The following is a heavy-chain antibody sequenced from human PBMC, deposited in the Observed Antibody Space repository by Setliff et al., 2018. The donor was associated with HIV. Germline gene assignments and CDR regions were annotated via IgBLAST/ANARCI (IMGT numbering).Heavy chain of an antibody. Sequence: SETLSLTCTVSGGSISSSSYYWGWIRQHPGKGLEWIGYIYYSGSTYYNPSLKSRVTISVDTSKNQFSLKLSSVTAADTAVYYCARDGGAARPMDVWGKGTTVT. D-gene: IGHD6-6*01. CDR1: GGSISSSSYY. CDR2: IYYSGST. CDR3: ARDGGAARPMDV. V-gene: IGHV4-39*07. J-gene: IGHJ6*03.